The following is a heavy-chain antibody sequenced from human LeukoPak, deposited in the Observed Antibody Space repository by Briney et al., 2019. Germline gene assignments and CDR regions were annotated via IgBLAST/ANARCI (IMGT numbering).Heavy chain of an antibody. D-gene: IGHD6-19*01. J-gene: IGHJ4*02. CDR1: GYTFAGYY. Sequence: ASVKVSCKASGYTFAGYYMHWVRQAPGQGLEWMGWINPNSGGTNYAQKFQGRVTMTRDTSISTAYMELSRLRSDDTAVYYCARDRSSIAVAGTLRGYYFDYWGQGTLVTVSS. CDR2: INPNSGGT. CDR3: ARDRSSIAVAGTLRGYYFDY. V-gene: IGHV1-2*02.